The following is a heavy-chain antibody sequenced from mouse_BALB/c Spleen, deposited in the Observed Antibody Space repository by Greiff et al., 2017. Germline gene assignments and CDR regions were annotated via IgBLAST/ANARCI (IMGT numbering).Heavy chain of an antibody. Sequence: EVQLVESGPSLVKPSQTLSLTCSVTGDSITSGYWNWIRKFPGNKLEYMGYISYSGSTYYNPSLKSRISITRDTSKNQFFLQLNSVTTEDTATYYCASPYTAWFAYWGQGTLVTVSA. CDR2: ISYSGST. CDR1: GDSITSGY. J-gene: IGHJ3*01. CDR3: ASPYTAWFAY. V-gene: IGHV3-8*02.